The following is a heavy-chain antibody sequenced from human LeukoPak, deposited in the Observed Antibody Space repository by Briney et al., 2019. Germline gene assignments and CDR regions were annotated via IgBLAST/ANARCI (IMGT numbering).Heavy chain of an antibody. Sequence: PGGSLRLSCAASGFTFSSYEMNWVRQAPGKGLEWVSYISSIGSTIYYADSVKGRFTISRDNAKNSLYLQMNSLRAEDTAVYYCARPLYYDSTGYHQYYFDHWGQGTLVTVSS. CDR2: ISSIGSTI. J-gene: IGHJ4*02. V-gene: IGHV3-48*03. D-gene: IGHD3-22*01. CDR1: GFTFSSYE. CDR3: ARPLYYDSTGYHQYYFDH.